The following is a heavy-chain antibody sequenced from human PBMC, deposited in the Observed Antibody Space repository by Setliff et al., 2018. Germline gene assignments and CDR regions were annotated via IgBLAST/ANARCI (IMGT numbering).Heavy chain of an antibody. V-gene: IGHV3-48*03. CDR3: ARDFGSHFFDY. Sequence: LRLSCAASGFTFSSYEMNWVRQAPGKGLEWVSYISRGGNTIYYADSVKGRFTISRDNAKNSLYLQMNSLRAEDTAVYYCARDFGSHFFDYWGQGTLVT. CDR2: ISRGGNTI. J-gene: IGHJ4*02. CDR1: GFTFSSYE. D-gene: IGHD3-16*01.